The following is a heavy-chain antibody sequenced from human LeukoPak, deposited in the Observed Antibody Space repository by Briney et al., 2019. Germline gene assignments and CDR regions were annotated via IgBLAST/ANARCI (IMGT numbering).Heavy chain of an antibody. V-gene: IGHV3-30*07. J-gene: IGHJ4*02. CDR1: GLDFSLYA. Sequence: PGGSLRLSCATSGLDFSLYALHWVRQAPGKGLEWVAVISYDGYTHYYANSVKGRFTISRDDSKNTLDLQMNSLRAEDTAVYFCAKRGVVIRVILVGFHKEAYYFDSWGQGALVTVSS. CDR2: ISYDGYTH. D-gene: IGHD3-22*01. CDR3: AKRGVVIRVILVGFHKEAYYFDS.